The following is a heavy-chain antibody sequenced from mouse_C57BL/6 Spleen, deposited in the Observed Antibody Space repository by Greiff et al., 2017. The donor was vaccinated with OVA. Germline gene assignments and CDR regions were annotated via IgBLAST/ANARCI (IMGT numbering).Heavy chain of an antibody. V-gene: IGHV1-58*01. J-gene: IGHJ1*03. CDR2: IYIGNGYT. D-gene: IGHD2-1*01. Sequence: EVKLMESGAELVRPGSSVKMSCKTSGYTFTSYGINWVKQRPGQGLEWIGYIYIGNGYTEYNEKFKGKATLTSDTSSSTAYMQLSSLTSEDSAIYFCARGYYGNYGYFDVWGTGTTVTVSS. CDR3: ARGYYGNYGYFDV. CDR1: GYTFTSYG.